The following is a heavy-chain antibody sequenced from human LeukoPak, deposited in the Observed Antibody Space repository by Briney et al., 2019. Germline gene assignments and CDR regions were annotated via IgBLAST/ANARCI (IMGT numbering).Heavy chain of an antibody. CDR3: ARSPYGSGSYNSWFDP. D-gene: IGHD3-10*01. V-gene: IGHV4-59*01. CDR1: GGSISSYY. CDR2: IYYSGST. Sequence: SENLSLTCTVSGGSISSYYWSWIRQPPGKGLEWIGYIYYSGSTNYNPSLKSRVTISVDTSKNQFSLKLSSVTAADTAVYYCARSPYGSGSYNSWFDPWGQGTLVTVSS. J-gene: IGHJ5*02.